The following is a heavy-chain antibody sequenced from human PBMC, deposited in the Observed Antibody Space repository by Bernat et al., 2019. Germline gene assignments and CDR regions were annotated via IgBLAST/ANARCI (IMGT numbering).Heavy chain of an antibody. Sequence: QVQLQESGPGLVKPSETLSLTCTVSGGSISSYYWSWIRQPPGKGLEWIGYIYYSGSTNYYPSLKSRVTISVDTSKNQFSLKLSSVTAADTAVYYCARVAGYCGGDCPTFDYWGQGTLVTVSS. D-gene: IGHD2-21*02. CDR1: GGSISSYY. V-gene: IGHV4-59*01. CDR2: IYYSGST. J-gene: IGHJ4*02. CDR3: ARVAGYCGGDCPTFDY.